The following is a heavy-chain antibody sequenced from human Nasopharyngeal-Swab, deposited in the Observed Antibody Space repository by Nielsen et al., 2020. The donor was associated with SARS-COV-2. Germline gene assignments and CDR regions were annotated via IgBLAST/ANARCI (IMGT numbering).Heavy chain of an antibody. Sequence: GGSLRLSCAASGFTFSSYAMSWVRQAPGKGLEWVSVIHTDVTNTYYVDSVKGRFTISRDNSKNTLFLQMNSLRVEDTAVYYCAKVRSWRLDAFDSWGQGTLVTVSS. V-gene: IGHV3-23*03. D-gene: IGHD6-13*01. CDR1: GFTFSSYA. CDR3: AKVRSWRLDAFDS. CDR2: IHTDVTNT. J-gene: IGHJ4*02.